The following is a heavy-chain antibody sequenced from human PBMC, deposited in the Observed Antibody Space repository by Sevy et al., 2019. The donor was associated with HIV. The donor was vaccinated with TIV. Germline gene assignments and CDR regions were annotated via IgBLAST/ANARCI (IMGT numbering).Heavy chain of an antibody. CDR1: GFTFDDYA. CDR2: ISWDGGST. CDR3: AKGYTAMVSHCYFDY. Sequence: GGSLRLSCAASGFTFDDYAMHWVRQAPGKGLEWFSLISWDGGSTYYADSVKGRFTISRDNSKSSLYLQMNSLRAEDTAFYYCAKGYTAMVSHCYFDYWGQGTLVTVSS. V-gene: IGHV3-43D*04. J-gene: IGHJ4*02. D-gene: IGHD5-18*01.